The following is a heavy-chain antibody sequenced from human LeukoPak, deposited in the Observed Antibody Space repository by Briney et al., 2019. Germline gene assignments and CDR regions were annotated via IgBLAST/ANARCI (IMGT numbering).Heavy chain of an antibody. J-gene: IGHJ4*02. CDR2: LWSDGIKT. Sequence: GGSLRLSCAASGFTFDDYAMHWVRQAPGKGLEWVAVLWSDGIKTDYADSVKGRFTISRDDSKNTLYLQMNSLRVEDTAVYYCARDSRSFIVMITEPRKNLVDYWGQGTLVTVSS. CDR3: ARDSRSFIVMITEPRKNLVDY. V-gene: IGHV3-33*08. D-gene: IGHD3-16*01. CDR1: GFTFDDYA.